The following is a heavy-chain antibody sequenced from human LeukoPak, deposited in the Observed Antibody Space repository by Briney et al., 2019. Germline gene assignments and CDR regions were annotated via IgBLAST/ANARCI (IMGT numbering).Heavy chain of an antibody. Sequence: GASVEVSCKASGYTFTSYYMHWVRQAPGQGLEWMGIINPSGGSTGYAQKFQGRVTMTRDTSTSTVYMELSSLRSEDTAVYYCARETTVVAPYFDYWGQGTLVTVSS. V-gene: IGHV1-46*01. J-gene: IGHJ4*02. CDR3: ARETTVVAPYFDY. D-gene: IGHD4-23*01. CDR1: GYTFTSYY. CDR2: INPSGGST.